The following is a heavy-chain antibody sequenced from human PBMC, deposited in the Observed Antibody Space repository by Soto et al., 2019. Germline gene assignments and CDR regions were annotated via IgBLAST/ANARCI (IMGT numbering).Heavy chain of an antibody. V-gene: IGHV3-74*01. CDR3: ARGGADILTGPLDY. CDR1: GFIFGNYW. D-gene: IGHD3-9*01. J-gene: IGHJ4*02. CDR2: IKSGEVGI. Sequence: EVQLVESGGGLVQPGGSLRLSCVASGFIFGNYWMHWVRQAPGKGLVWVSRIKSGEVGISYADSVKGRFTISRDNAKNTLYLQMNSLRVEDTAVYYWARGGADILTGPLDYWGQGTLVTVSS.